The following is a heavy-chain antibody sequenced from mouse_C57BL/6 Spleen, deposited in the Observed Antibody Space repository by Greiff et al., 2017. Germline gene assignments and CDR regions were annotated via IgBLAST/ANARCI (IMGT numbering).Heavy chain of an antibody. CDR1: GFTFSSYA. CDR3: TRDDPWFAY. D-gene: IGHD2-12*01. J-gene: IGHJ3*01. V-gene: IGHV5-9-1*02. Sequence: EVKLVESGEGLVKPGGSLKLSCAASGFTFSSYAMSWVRQTPEKRLEWVAYISSGGDYIYYADTVKGRFTISRDNARNTLYLQMSSLKSEDTAMXYCTRDDPWFAYWGQGTLVTVSA. CDR2: ISSGGDYI.